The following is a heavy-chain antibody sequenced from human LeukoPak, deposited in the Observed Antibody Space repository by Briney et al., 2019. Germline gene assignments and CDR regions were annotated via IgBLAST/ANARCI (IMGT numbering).Heavy chain of an antibody. Sequence: GSLRLSCAASGFTFSSYAMHWVRQAPGKGLEWVAVISYDGSNKYYADSVKGRFTISRDNSKNTLYLQMNSLRAEDTAVYYCARRGSRGNYFDYWGQGTLVTVSS. V-gene: IGHV3-30*01. CDR2: ISYDGSNK. CDR1: GFTFSSYA. D-gene: IGHD2-15*01. CDR3: ARRGSRGNYFDY. J-gene: IGHJ4*02.